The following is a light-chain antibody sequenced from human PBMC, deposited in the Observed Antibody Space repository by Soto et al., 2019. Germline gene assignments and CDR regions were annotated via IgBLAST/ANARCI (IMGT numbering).Light chain of an antibody. Sequence: QSVLTQPPPATGSPGQSVTMSCPGTKNDIGVYDFVSWYQHHPGKAPRLIIYEVVQRPSGVPDRFSGSKSGNTASLTVSGLQAADEADYFCKSYAGSNTYVFGSGTKATVL. CDR1: KNDIGVYDF. J-gene: IGLJ1*01. V-gene: IGLV2-8*01. CDR2: EVV. CDR3: KSYAGSNTYV.